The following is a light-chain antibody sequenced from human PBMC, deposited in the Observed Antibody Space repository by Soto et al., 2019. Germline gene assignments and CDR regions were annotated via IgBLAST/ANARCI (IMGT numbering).Light chain of an antibody. V-gene: IGKV1-39*01. CDR2: AES. CDR3: QQSYTTPFT. Sequence: DIQMTQSPSSLSAYVGDRVTITCRASQSITSYWNWYQQKAGKAPDLLIYAESSLKSGVPSRFSGSGSSTDFTLTISNLQPEDFATYFFQQSYTTPFTVGPGTRVDIK. CDR1: QSITSY. J-gene: IGKJ3*01.